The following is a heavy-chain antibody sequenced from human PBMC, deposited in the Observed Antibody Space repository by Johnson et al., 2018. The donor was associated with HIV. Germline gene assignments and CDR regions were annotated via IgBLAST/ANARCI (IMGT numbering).Heavy chain of an antibody. V-gene: IGHV3-30*04. CDR2: ISYDGSDK. CDR3: AREDLYDL. D-gene: IGHD1-1*01. CDR1: GFTFSSYA. J-gene: IGHJ3*01. Sequence: QVQLVESGGGVVQPGRSLRLSCAASGFTFSSYAMHWVRQAPAKGLEWVAVISYDGSDKDYADSVKGRFTISRDSSKNTLYLQMNSLRPEDTAVYYCAREDLYDLGGQGTMVTVSS.